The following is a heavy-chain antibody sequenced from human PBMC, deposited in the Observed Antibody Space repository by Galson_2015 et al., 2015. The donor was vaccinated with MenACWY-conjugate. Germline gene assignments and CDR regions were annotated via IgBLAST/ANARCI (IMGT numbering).Heavy chain of an antibody. V-gene: IGHV3-7*03. Sequence: SLRLSCAAPGFTLSSYWMTWVRQAPGKGLEWVANIKQDGSATYYVDSVKGRFTISRDNAKNSLYLQVSSLRVEDTAMYYCTRQPESYSHGMDVWGQGTTVTVSS. CDR2: IKQDGSAT. CDR1: GFTLSSYW. J-gene: IGHJ6*02. D-gene: IGHD2-21*01. CDR3: TRQPESYSHGMDV.